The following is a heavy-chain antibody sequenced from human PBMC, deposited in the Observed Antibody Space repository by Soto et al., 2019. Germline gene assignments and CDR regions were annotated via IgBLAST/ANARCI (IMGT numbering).Heavy chain of an antibody. V-gene: IGHV1-69*01. J-gene: IGHJ4*02. D-gene: IGHD4-17*01. CDR1: GGTFSSYA. CDR2: IIPIFGTA. Sequence: QVQLVQSGAEVKKPGSSVKVSCKASGGTFSSYAISWVRQAPGQGLEWMGGIIPIFGTANYAQKFQGRVTITADESTSTAYMELSSLRSEDTAVYYCARSGVYYGGNPSGSFDYWGQGTLVTVSS. CDR3: ARSGVYYGGNPSGSFDY.